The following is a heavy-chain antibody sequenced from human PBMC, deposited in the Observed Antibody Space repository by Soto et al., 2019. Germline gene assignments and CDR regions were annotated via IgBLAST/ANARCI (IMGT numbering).Heavy chain of an antibody. CDR1: GYTFTSYG. CDR3: ARGAWTGEYQLLPQTWFDP. D-gene: IGHD2-2*01. J-gene: IGHJ5*02. CDR2: ISAYNGNT. Sequence: GASVKVSCKASGYTFTSYGISWVRQAPGQGLEWMGWISAYNGNTNYAQKLQGRVTMTTDTSTSTAYMELRSLRSDDTAVYYCARGAWTGEYQLLPQTWFDPWGQGTLVTVSS. V-gene: IGHV1-18*04.